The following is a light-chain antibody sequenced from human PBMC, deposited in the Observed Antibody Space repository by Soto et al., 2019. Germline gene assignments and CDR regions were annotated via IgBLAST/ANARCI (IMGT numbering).Light chain of an antibody. J-gene: IGKJ1*01. CDR3: QQYGSSPGT. Sequence: EIVLTQSPGTLSLSPGERATLSCRASQSVSSSYLAWYQQKPGQAPRLLIYGASSRATGIPDRFSGSGSGTDFTLNISRLEPEDFAVYYCQQYGSSPGTFGHGTQVDIK. V-gene: IGKV3-20*01. CDR1: QSVSSSY. CDR2: GAS.